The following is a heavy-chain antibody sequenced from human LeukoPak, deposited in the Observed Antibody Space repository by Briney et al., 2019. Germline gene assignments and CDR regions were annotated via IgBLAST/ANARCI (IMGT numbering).Heavy chain of an antibody. CDR3: AREIFGSGSHPDY. CDR1: GFTFSTYA. J-gene: IGHJ4*02. D-gene: IGHD3-10*01. V-gene: IGHV3-33*01. CDR2: IWHDGSHK. Sequence: PGRSLRLFCAASGFTFSTYAMHWVRRAPGKGLEWVTMIWHDGSHKYYTDSVRGRFTISRDNFKNTVYLQMNSLRAEDTAVYYCAREIFGSGSHPDYWGQGTLVTVSS.